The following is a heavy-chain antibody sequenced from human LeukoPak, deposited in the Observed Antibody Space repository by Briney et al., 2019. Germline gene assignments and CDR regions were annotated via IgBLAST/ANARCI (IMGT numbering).Heavy chain of an antibody. D-gene: IGHD3-10*01. Sequence: WGALRLSGAASGFTFNNYGMHWVRQVPGKGLEWVAFIRYNGNNQYYADSVKGRFTISRDNSKNTLYLQMNSLKGDDTAVYYCAKDSAFYYIDVWGKGTTVIISS. CDR1: GFTFNNYG. CDR3: AKDSAFYYIDV. CDR2: IRYNGNNQ. V-gene: IGHV3-30*02. J-gene: IGHJ6*03.